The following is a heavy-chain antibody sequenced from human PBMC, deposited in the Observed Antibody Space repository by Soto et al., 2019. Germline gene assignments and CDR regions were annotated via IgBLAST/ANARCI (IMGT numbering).Heavy chain of an antibody. J-gene: IGHJ4*01. CDR1: GFTFASYS. CDR2: ISGSGDYT. CDR3: AKDITLTTWRYFDY. Sequence: GGSLRLSCAASGFTFASYSMNWVRQAPGKGLEWVSVISGSGDYTYYADSVKGRFTISRDNSKNTLYLQINSLRAEDPAVYYCAKDITLTTWRYFDYWGHGTLVTVSS. D-gene: IGHD4-4*01. V-gene: IGHV3-23*01.